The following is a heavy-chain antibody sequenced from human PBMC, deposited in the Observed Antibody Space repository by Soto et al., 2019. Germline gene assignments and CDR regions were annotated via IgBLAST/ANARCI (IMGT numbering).Heavy chain of an antibody. J-gene: IGHJ6*02. D-gene: IGHD6-13*01. V-gene: IGHV4-39*01. CDR3: ARHPGSWYRGDYSYYGMDV. CDR1: GGSISSGSYY. CDR2: IYYSGST. Sequence: SAPLSLTCTVSGGSISSGSYYWGWIRQPPGKGLEWIGSIYYSGSTYYNPSLKSRVTISVDTSKNQFSLKLSSVTAADTAVYYCARHPGSWYRGDYSYYGMDVWGQGTTVT.